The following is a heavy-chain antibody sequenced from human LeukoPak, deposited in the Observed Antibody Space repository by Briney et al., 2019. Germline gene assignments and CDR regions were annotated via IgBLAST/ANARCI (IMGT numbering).Heavy chain of an antibody. Sequence: SETLSLTCTVSGGSISSGGYYWGWIRQPPGKGLEWIGSIYHSGSTYYNPSLKSRVTISVDTSKNQFSLKVSSVTAADTAVYYCARQAIAATGNWFDPWGQGTLVTVSS. CDR2: IYHSGST. D-gene: IGHD2-15*01. CDR3: ARQAIAATGNWFDP. V-gene: IGHV4-39*01. CDR1: GGSISSGGYY. J-gene: IGHJ5*02.